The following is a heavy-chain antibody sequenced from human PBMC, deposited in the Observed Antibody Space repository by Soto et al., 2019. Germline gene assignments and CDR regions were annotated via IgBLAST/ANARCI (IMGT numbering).Heavy chain of an antibody. Sequence: GGSLRLSCAASGFTFSSYAMSWVRQAPGKGLEWVSAISGSGGSTYYADSVKGRFTISRDNSKNTLYLQMNSLRAEDTAVYYCAKSVAASYYYYGMDVWGQGTTVTVSS. CDR1: GFTFSSYA. V-gene: IGHV3-23*01. CDR2: ISGSGGST. CDR3: AKSVAASYYYYGMDV. D-gene: IGHD6-19*01. J-gene: IGHJ6*02.